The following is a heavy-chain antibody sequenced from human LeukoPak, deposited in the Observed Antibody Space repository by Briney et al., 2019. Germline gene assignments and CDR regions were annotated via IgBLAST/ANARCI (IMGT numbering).Heavy chain of an antibody. J-gene: IGHJ4*02. CDR2: MSDSGLSI. D-gene: IGHD5-12*01. CDR3: ARVDIVTTVLDY. CDR1: GFIFSDYY. Sequence: GGSLRLSCEVSGFIFSDYYMSWIRQSPGKGLGWISYMSDSGLSIYYADSVKGRFTISRDNAKNSLYLQLDSLRADDTAVYYCARVDIVTTVLDYWGQGTLVTVSS. V-gene: IGHV3-11*01.